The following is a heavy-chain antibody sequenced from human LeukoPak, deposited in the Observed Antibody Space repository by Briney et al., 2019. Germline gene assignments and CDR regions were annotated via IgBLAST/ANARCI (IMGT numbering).Heavy chain of an antibody. J-gene: IGHJ4*02. CDR2: IIPIFGTA. V-gene: IGHV1-69*01. Sequence: ASVKVSCKASGGTFSSYAISWVRQAPGQGLEWMGGIIPIFGTANYAQKFQGRVTITADESTSTAYMELSSLRSEDTAVYCCARGDSSSWYSPLDYWGQGTLVTVSS. CDR3: ARGDSSSWYSPLDY. D-gene: IGHD6-13*01. CDR1: GGTFSSYA.